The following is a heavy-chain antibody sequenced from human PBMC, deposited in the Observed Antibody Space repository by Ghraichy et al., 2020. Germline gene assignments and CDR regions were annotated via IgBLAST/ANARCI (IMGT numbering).Heavy chain of an antibody. CDR3: ARLPGFDYGGNSYYFDY. J-gene: IGHJ4*02. CDR1: GGSISSSSYY. D-gene: IGHD4-23*01. Sequence: SETLSLTCTVSGGSISSSSYYWGWIRQPPGKGLEWIGSIYYSGSTYYNPSLKSRVTISVDTSKNQFSLKLSSVTAADTAVYYCARLPGFDYGGNSYYFDYWGQGTLVTVSS. CDR2: IYYSGST. V-gene: IGHV4-39*01.